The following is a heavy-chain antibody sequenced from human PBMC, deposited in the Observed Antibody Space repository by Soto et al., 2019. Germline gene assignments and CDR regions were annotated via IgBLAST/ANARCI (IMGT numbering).Heavy chain of an antibody. CDR2: IYYSGST. Sequence: PSETLSLTCTVSGGSISSSSYYWGWIRQPPGKGLEWIGGIYYSGSTYYNPSLKSRVTISVDTSKNQFSLKLSSVTAADTAVYYCARHESGRFLEWLSHNWFDPWGQGTLVTVSS. J-gene: IGHJ5*02. V-gene: IGHV4-39*01. CDR1: GGSISSSSYY. CDR3: ARHESGRFLEWLSHNWFDP. D-gene: IGHD3-3*01.